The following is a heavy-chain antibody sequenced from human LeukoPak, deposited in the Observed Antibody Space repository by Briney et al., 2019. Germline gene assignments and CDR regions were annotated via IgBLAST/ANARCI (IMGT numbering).Heavy chain of an antibody. CDR1: GYTFTGYY. Sequence: ASVKFSCKASGYTFTGYYMHWVRQAPGQGLEWMGRINPNSGGTNYAQTFQGRVTMTRDTSITTAYLEVSSLRSDDTAVYYCARGEYSSSWDHYYFDYWGQGTLVTVSS. D-gene: IGHD6-13*01. J-gene: IGHJ4*02. CDR2: INPNSGGT. CDR3: ARGEYSSSWDHYYFDY. V-gene: IGHV1-2*06.